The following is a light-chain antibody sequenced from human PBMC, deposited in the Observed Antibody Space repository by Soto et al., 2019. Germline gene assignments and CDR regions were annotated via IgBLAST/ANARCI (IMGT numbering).Light chain of an antibody. V-gene: IGKV1-39*01. Sequence: DIQITQSPSSLSASVGDRVTIACRASQSINIFLNWYQQKPGKAPKLLIYGASSLQSGVPSRFSAAGSGTDFNLSITSLQPEDFGTYYCQQSSGGPPFTFGPGTTVDIK. CDR3: QQSSGGPPFT. CDR1: QSINIF. J-gene: IGKJ3*01. CDR2: GAS.